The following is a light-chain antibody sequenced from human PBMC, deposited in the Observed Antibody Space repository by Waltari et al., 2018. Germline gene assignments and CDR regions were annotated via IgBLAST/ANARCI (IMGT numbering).Light chain of an antibody. J-gene: IGKJ1*01. Sequence: DIVMTQSPDSLSVSLGERATINCKSSQSVLYSSNNGNFLTWYQQKPGQPPKLLIYWASTRESGVPDRFSGSGSGTDFTLTISSLQAEDVAVYYCHQYFSSPWTFGQGTKVEIK. CDR2: WAS. CDR3: HQYFSSPWT. CDR1: QSVLYSSNNGNF. V-gene: IGKV4-1*01.